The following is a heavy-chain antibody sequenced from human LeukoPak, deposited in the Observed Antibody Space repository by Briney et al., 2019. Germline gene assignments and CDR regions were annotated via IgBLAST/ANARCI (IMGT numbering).Heavy chain of an antibody. CDR1: GGSISSHY. J-gene: IGHJ3*02. CDR3: ARGEVGGLIPNGFDI. V-gene: IGHV4-59*08. D-gene: IGHD2-8*01. CDR2: IFYTGST. Sequence: KPSETLSLTCSVSGGSISSHYWSWVRQPPGKRLEWIGYIFYTGSTNHNPSLNGRVKISVDTSKNQFSLKLSSVTAADTAVYYCARGEVGGLIPNGFDIWGQGTMVTVSS.